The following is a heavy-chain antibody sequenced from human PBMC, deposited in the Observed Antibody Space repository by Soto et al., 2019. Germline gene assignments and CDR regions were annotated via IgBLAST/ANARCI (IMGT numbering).Heavy chain of an antibody. J-gene: IGHJ4*02. Sequence: EVQLLESGGGLVQPGGSLRLSCAASGFTFSSYAMSWVRQAPGKGLEWVSAISGSGGSTYYADSVKGRFTISRDNSKNTLYLQMNSLRAEDTAVYYCAKVYSPGDSYGDYDPYFDYWGQGTLVTVSS. CDR3: AKVYSPGDSYGDYDPYFDY. D-gene: IGHD4-17*01. CDR2: ISGSGGST. V-gene: IGHV3-23*01. CDR1: GFTFSSYA.